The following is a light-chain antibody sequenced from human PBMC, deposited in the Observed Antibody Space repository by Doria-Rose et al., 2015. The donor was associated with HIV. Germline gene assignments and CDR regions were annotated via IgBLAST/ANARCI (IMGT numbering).Light chain of an antibody. Sequence: EIVLTQSPATLSLSPGERATLSCRASQSVSSNLAWYQQKPGQAPRLLIYDASNRATGIPARFSGGGSGTDFTLTISSLEPEDFAVYFCQQRSNWPPIFTFGPGTKVDI. CDR1: QSVSSN. J-gene: IGKJ3*01. CDR3: QQRSNWPPIFT. CDR2: DAS. V-gene: IGKV3-11*01.